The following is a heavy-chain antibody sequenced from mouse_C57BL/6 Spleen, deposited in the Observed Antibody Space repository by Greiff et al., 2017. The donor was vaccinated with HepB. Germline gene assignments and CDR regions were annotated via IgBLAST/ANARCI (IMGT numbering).Heavy chain of an antibody. J-gene: IGHJ3*01. CDR1: GYTFTSYT. V-gene: IGHV1-4*01. Sequence: VQLQQSGAELARPGASVKMSCKASGYTFTSYTMHWVKQRPGQGLEWIGYINPSSGYTKYNQKFKDKATLTADKSSSTAYMQLSSLTSEDSAVYYCARGYYGSSFGAYWGQGTLVTVSA. D-gene: IGHD1-1*01. CDR2: INPSSGYT. CDR3: ARGYYGSSFGAY.